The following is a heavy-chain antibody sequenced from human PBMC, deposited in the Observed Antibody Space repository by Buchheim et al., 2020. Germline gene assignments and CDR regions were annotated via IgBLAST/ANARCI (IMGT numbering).Heavy chain of an antibody. CDR1: GFIFSSFS. CDR2: IGVSSSNI. Sequence: EVQLVESGGGLVQPGGSLRLSCAASGFIFSSFSMNWVRQAPGKGLEWVAYIGVSSSNIYYADSVKGRFTISRDNAENSLYHQMNSLRAEDTAVYYCVRDHQFAFDYWGQGTL. D-gene: IGHD2-2*01. CDR3: VRDHQFAFDY. J-gene: IGHJ4*02. V-gene: IGHV3-48*04.